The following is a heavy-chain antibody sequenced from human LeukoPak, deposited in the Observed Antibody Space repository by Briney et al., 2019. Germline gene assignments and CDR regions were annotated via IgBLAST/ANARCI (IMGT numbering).Heavy chain of an antibody. V-gene: IGHV3-48*03. J-gene: IGHJ5*02. CDR3: ARDLVVRGRWSWFDP. Sequence: GGSLRLSCAASGFIFSSDEMNWVRQAPGKGLEWVSYISSSGSTIYYADSVKGRFTISRDNAKNSLYLQMNSLRAEDTAVYYCARDLVVRGRWSWFDPWGQGTLVTAST. D-gene: IGHD3-10*01. CDR1: GFIFSSDE. CDR2: ISSSGSTI.